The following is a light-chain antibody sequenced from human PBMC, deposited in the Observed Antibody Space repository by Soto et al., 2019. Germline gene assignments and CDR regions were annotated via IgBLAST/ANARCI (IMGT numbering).Light chain of an antibody. CDR3: QQYVASPRT. CDR2: GAS. CDR1: QSVSNND. V-gene: IGKV3-20*01. Sequence: ENVLTQSPGTLPLSPGERATLSCKTRQSVSNNDLAWYQQKPGQAPRLLIFGASSRASGIPDRFSGSGSGTDFTLTITRREPEDFAVYYCQQYVASPRTCGGGNKVQLK. J-gene: IGKJ4*01.